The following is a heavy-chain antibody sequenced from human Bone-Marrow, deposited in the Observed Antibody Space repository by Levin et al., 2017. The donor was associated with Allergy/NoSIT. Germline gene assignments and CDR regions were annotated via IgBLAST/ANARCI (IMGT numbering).Heavy chain of an antibody. CDR2: ITASGGSV. D-gene: IGHD2-2*02. CDR3: AKTYCSGTSCYSGGWFDP. J-gene: IGHJ5*02. V-gene: IGHV3-21*01. CDR1: EFSFGSYS. Sequence: GSLRLSCAASEFSFGSYSMNWVRQAPGKGLEWVSSITASGGSVYYADSVKGRFTISRDNAKNSLYLHMNSLSGEDTAVYFCAKTYCSGTSCYSGGWFDPWGQGTLVTVSS.